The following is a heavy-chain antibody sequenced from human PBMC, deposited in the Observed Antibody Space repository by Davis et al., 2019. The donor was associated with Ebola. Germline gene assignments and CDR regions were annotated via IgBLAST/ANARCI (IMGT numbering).Heavy chain of an antibody. J-gene: IGHJ5*02. CDR3: ARDTIEGATTFDH. Sequence: GESLNISCPASGFPFRGYWMHWVRQAPGKGLVWVARIKSDGSRPAYADPVKGRFPISRDNVKNTLYLQMNSLSVEDTAIYFCARDTIEGATTFDHWGQGTLVTVSS. D-gene: IGHD1-26*01. CDR1: GFPFRGYW. V-gene: IGHV3-74*01. CDR2: IKSDGSRP.